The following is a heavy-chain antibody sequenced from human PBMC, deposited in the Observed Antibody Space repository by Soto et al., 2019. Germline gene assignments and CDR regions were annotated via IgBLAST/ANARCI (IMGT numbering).Heavy chain of an antibody. D-gene: IGHD3-22*01. J-gene: IGHJ6*02. V-gene: IGHV4-39*01. CDR1: GGSISSSSYY. Sequence: SETLSLTCTVSGGSISSSSYYWGWIRQPPGKGLEWIGSIYYSGSTYYNPSLKSRVTISVDTSKNQFSLKLSSVTAADTAVYYCARHYYDSDSYYYGMDVWGQGTTVTVS. CDR3: ARHYYDSDSYYYGMDV. CDR2: IYYSGST.